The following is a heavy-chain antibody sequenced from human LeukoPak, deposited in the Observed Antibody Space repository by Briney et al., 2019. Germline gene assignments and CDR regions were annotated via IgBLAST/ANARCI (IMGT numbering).Heavy chain of an antibody. CDR2: IGTAGDT. CDR3: ARGYCSGGSCYFFDY. Sequence: GGSLRLSCAASGFTFSSYAMHWVRQATGKGLEWVSAIGTAGDTYYPGSVKGRFTISRENAKNSLYLQMNSLRAGDTAVYYCARGYCSGGSCYFFDYWGQGTLVTVSS. J-gene: IGHJ4*02. CDR1: GFTFSSYA. V-gene: IGHV3-13*04. D-gene: IGHD2-15*01.